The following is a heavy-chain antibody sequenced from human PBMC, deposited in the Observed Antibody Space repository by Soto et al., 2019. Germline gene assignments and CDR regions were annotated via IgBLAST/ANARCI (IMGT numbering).Heavy chain of an antibody. CDR2: IYYSGRT. CDR3: ARVGRDDFGDSGGFDY. Sequence: SQTLSLTCTVSGGSIRDYFWTWIRQPPGKGLEWIGYIYYSGRTNYNPSLKSRVSISEDTSKNHFSLQLRSVTAADTAVYYCARVGRDDFGDSGGFDYWPGEPWSPAPQ. J-gene: IGHJ4*02. D-gene: IGHD4-17*01. CDR1: GGSIRDYF. V-gene: IGHV4-59*01.